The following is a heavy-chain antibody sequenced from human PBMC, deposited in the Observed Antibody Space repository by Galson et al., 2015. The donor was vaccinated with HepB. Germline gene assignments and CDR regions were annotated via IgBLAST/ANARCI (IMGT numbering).Heavy chain of an antibody. V-gene: IGHV3-48*01. CDR2: ISSSSSTI. Sequence: SLRLSCAASGFTFSSYSMNWVRQAPGKGLEWVSYISSSSSTIYYADSVKGRFTISRDNAKNSLYLQMNSLRAEDTAVYYCARDSGGLQQLGDYYYYYGMDVWGQGTTVTVSS. D-gene: IGHD6-13*01. CDR3: ARDSGGLQQLGDYYYYYGMDV. J-gene: IGHJ6*02. CDR1: GFTFSSYS.